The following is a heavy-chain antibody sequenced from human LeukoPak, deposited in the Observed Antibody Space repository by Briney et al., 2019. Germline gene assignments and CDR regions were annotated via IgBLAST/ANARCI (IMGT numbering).Heavy chain of an antibody. CDR3: APSFWSGYSDY. Sequence: GGSLRLSCAASGFTFSSYWMHWVRQAPGKGLVWVSRINTDGSSTIYADSVKGRFTISRDNAKNTLYLQMNSLRAGDTAVYYCAPSFWSGYSDYWGQGTLVTVSS. CDR1: GFTFSSYW. CDR2: INTDGSST. D-gene: IGHD3-3*01. J-gene: IGHJ4*02. V-gene: IGHV3-74*01.